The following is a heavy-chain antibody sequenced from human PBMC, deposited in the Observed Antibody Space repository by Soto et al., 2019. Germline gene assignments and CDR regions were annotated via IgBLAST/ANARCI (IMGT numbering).Heavy chain of an antibody. CDR3: TLRQDTSRGPIY. CDR2: ST. J-gene: IGHJ4*02. D-gene: IGHD6-13*01. CDR1: GFSLTTRGMT. V-gene: IGHV2-5*01. Sequence: QITLKESGPPLVQPTQTLTLTCTVSGFSLTTRGMTLGWIRQPPGRAPEWLALSTQYSPSLQSRLTFTKVTSKNQVVLTMTNMDPVDTATYYCTLRQDTSRGPIYWGQGIMVTVSS.